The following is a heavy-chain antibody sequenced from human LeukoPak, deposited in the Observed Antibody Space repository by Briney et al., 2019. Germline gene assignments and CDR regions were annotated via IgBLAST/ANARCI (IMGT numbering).Heavy chain of an antibody. CDR2: IYSAGTT. CDR1: GFTVSRNY. D-gene: IGHD4-23*01. CDR3: ARGDDYGGAWYYFDC. Sequence: GSLRLSCAASGFTVSRNYYMNWVRQAPGKGLEWVSVIYSAGTTYYADSVKGRFTISRDNSKNTVYLQMNSLRAEDTAVYYCARGDDYGGAWYYFDCWGQGTLVTVSS. J-gene: IGHJ4*02. V-gene: IGHV3-53*01.